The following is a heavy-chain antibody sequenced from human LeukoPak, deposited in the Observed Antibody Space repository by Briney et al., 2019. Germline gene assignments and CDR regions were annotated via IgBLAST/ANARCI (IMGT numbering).Heavy chain of an antibody. J-gene: IGHJ4*02. V-gene: IGHV3-53*01. Sequence: PGGSLILSCAASGFTVSSNYMNWVRQAPGKGLEWVSVIDSGGSTYYADSVKGRFTISRDNSKNTLYLQMNSLRAEDTAVYYCARGNYPGSDYWGQGNLVTVSS. CDR2: IDSGGST. D-gene: IGHD1-7*01. CDR3: ARGNYPGSDY. CDR1: GFTVSSNY.